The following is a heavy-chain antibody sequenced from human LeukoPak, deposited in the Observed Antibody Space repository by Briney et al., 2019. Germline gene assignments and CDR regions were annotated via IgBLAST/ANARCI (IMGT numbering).Heavy chain of an antibody. J-gene: IGHJ5*02. CDR3: ATDNYCSSTSCYLWFDP. D-gene: IGHD2-2*01. CDR1: GYTLTELS. CDR2: FDPEDGET. Sequence: ASVKVSCKVSGYTLTELSMHWVRQAPGKGLEWMGGFDPEDGETIYAQKFQGRVTMTRDTSISTAYMELSRLRSDDTAVYYCATDNYCSSTSCYLWFDPWGQGTLVTVSS. V-gene: IGHV1-24*01.